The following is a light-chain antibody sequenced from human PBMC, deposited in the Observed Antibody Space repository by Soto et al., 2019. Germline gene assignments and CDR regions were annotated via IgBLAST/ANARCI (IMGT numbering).Light chain of an antibody. Sequence: QSVLTQAPSASGTPGQRVTISCSGSSSNIGNSTVNWYQQFPGTAPKHLIYANNRRPSGVPDRFSGSKCGTSSSLAISGLQSEDEADYHCAAWDDSLNGYVFGAGTKVTVL. CDR1: SSNIGNST. J-gene: IGLJ1*01. CDR3: AAWDDSLNGYV. CDR2: ANN. V-gene: IGLV1-44*01.